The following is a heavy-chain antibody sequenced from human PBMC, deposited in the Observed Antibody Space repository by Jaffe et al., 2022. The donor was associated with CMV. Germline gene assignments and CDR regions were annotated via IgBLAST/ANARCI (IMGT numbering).Heavy chain of an antibody. V-gene: IGHV3-21*01. D-gene: IGHD2-15*01. J-gene: IGHJ4*02. Sequence: EVQLVESGGGLVKPGGSLRLSCAASGFTFSSYSMNWVRQAPGKGLEWVSSISSSSSYIYYADSVKGRFTISRDNAKNSLYLQMNSLRAEDTAVYYCASLPIVVVVAATPGIAVAGTVGVDYWGQGTLVTVSS. CDR2: ISSSSSYI. CDR3: ASLPIVVVVAATPGIAVAGTVGVDY. CDR1: GFTFSSYS.